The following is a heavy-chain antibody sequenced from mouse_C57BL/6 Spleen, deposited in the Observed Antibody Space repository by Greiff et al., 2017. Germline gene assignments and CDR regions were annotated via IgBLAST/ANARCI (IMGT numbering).Heavy chain of an antibody. Sequence: QVHVKQPGAELVRPGSSVKLSCKASGYTFTSYWMHWVKQRPIQGLEWIGNIDPSDSETHYNQKFKDKATLTVDKSSSTAYMQLSSLTSEDSAVYYCARRGGNYPFAYWGQGTLVTVSA. V-gene: IGHV1-52*01. CDR1: GYTFTSYW. J-gene: IGHJ3*01. CDR3: ARRGGNYPFAY. D-gene: IGHD2-1*01. CDR2: IDPSDSET.